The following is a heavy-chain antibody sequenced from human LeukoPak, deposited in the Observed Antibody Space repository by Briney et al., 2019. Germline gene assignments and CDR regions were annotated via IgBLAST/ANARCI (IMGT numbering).Heavy chain of an antibody. V-gene: IGHV4-39*07. D-gene: IGHD4-11*01. CDR3: AREDYSYPTSGPFDP. CDR2: IYYSGST. J-gene: IGHJ5*02. Sequence: SETLSLTCTVSGGSISSSSYYWGWIRQPPGKGLEWIGSIYYSGSTNYNPSLKSRVTISVDTSKNQFSLKLTSVTAADTAVYFCAREDYSYPTSGPFDPWGQGTLVTVSS. CDR1: GGSISSSSYY.